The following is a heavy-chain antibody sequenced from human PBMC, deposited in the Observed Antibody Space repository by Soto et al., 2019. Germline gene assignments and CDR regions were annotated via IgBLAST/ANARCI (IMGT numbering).Heavy chain of an antibody. V-gene: IGHV4-31*01. CDR3: ARGPSI. J-gene: IGHJ4*02. CDR2: IYYSGST. Sequence: QVQLQESGPGLVKPSQTLSLTCTVSGGSISSGGYYWSRIRQHPGKGLEWIGYIYYSGSTYYNPSPKGPVNLSGRPSKDPFPLKLGPVTAADTAVYYCARGPSIWGQGTLVTVSS. CDR1: GGSISSGGYY.